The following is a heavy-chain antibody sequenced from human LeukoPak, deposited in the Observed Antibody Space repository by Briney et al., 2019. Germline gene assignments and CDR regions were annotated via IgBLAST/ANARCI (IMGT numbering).Heavy chain of an antibody. V-gene: IGHV1-69*04. CDR2: IIPILGIA. CDR3: ARVGSGWSQYHLDR. Sequence: ASVKVSCKASGGTFSSYAISWVRQAPGQGLEWMGRIIPILGIANYAQKFQGRVTITADKSTSTAYMELSSLRSEDTAVYYCARVGSGWSQYHLDRWGQGTLVTVSS. D-gene: IGHD6-19*01. CDR1: GGTFSSYA. J-gene: IGHJ5*02.